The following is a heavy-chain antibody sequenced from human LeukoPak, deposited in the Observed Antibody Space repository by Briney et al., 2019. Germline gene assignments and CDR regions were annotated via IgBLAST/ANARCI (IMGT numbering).Heavy chain of an antibody. CDR3: AREASSGPLGY. CDR1: GGSISSYY. CDR2: IYYSGST. Sequence: KPSETLSLTCTVSGGSISSYYWSWIRQPPGKVLEWIGYIYYSGSTNYNPSLKSRVTMSVDTSKNQFSLRLSSVTAADTAVYYCAREASSGPLGYWGQGTLVTVSS. V-gene: IGHV4-59*12. D-gene: IGHD6-19*01. J-gene: IGHJ4*02.